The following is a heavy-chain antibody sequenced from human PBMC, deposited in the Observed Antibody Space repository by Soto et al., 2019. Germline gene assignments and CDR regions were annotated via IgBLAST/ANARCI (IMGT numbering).Heavy chain of an antibody. CDR3: ASVSYDFWSGYWRSHYYYYGMDV. V-gene: IGHV1-3*01. CDR1: GYTFTSYA. Sequence: ASVKVSCKASGYTFTSYAMHWVRQAPGQRLEWMGWINAGNGNTKYSQKFQGRVTITRDTSASTAYMELSSLRSEDTAVYYCASVSYDFWSGYWRSHYYYYGMDVWGQGTTVTVSS. J-gene: IGHJ6*02. CDR2: INAGNGNT. D-gene: IGHD3-3*01.